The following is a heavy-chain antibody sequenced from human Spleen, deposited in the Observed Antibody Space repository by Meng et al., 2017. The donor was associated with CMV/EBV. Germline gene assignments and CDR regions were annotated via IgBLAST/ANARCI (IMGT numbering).Heavy chain of an antibody. Sequence: CKGTGFKFTASWIGWVRQLPGKGLEWMGMIYPGDSDIIYRPSCQGQVTISSDKSLNTAYLQWSSLKASDTATYYCARRPGITGRVDYWGQGTLVTVSS. V-gene: IGHV5-51*01. CDR3: ARRPGITGRVDY. J-gene: IGHJ4*02. CDR1: GFKFTASW. CDR2: IYPGDSDI. D-gene: IGHD1-20*01.